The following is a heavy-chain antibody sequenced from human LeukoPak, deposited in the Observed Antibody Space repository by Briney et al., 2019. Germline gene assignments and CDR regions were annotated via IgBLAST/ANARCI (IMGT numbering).Heavy chain of an antibody. CDR1: GGTFSSYA. J-gene: IGHJ4*02. CDR3: AGGAYISTTVLSLDY. D-gene: IGHD4-11*01. Sequence: ASVKVSCKASGGTFSSYAISWVRQAPGQGLEWMGGIIPIFGTANYAQKFQGRVTITADKSTSTAYMELSSLRSEDTAVYYCAGGAYISTTVLSLDYWAREPWSPSPQ. V-gene: IGHV1-69*06. CDR2: IIPIFGTA.